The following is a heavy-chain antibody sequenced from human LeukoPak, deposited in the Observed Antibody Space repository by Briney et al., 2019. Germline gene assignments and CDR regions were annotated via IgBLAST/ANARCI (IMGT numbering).Heavy chain of an antibody. D-gene: IGHD1-26*01. CDR3: ARDGNFDY. CDR1: GYSFTGYY. V-gene: IGHV1-2*02. CDR2: INPNSGGT. J-gene: IGHJ4*02. Sequence: ASVKVSCKASGYSFTGYYIHWVRQAPGQGLEWMGWINPNSGGTNYAQKFQGRVSMTRDTSISTTYMELSRLRSDDTAVYYCARDGNFDYWGQGTLVTVSS.